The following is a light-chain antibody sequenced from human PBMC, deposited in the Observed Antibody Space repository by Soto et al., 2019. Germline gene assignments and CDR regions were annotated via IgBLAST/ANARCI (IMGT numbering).Light chain of an antibody. J-gene: IGLJ1*01. Sequence: QSALTQPPSASGTPGQRVTISCSGSSSNIGSNYVYWYQQLPGTAPKLLIYRNNQRPSGVPDRFSGSKSGTSASLAISGLRSEDEPDYYCAAWDDSLSGYVFGTGTKLTVL. CDR1: SSNIGSNY. V-gene: IGLV1-47*01. CDR2: RNN. CDR3: AAWDDSLSGYV.